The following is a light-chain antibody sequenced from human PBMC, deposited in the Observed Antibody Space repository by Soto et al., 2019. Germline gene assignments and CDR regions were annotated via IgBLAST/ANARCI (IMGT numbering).Light chain of an antibody. V-gene: IGLV2-8*01. Sequence: QWALAEHRYAAGPAGQSVTISCTGTSSDVGAYDYVSWYQQHPGKAPKLMIYEINKRPSGVPDRFSGSKSGNTASLTVSGLQAEDEADYYCSSFAGSNNFPYVFGTGTKVTVL. CDR3: SSFAGSNNFPYV. CDR2: EIN. CDR1: SSDVGAYDY. J-gene: IGLJ1*01.